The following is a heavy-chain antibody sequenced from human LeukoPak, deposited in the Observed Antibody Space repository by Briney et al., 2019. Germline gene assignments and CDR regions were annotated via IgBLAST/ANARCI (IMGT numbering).Heavy chain of an antibody. CDR2: IYPDDSST. V-gene: IGHV5-51*04. J-gene: IGHJ5*02. CDR3: ARGDSKSLAATWDIWFDP. Sequence: GESLKTSCQGSGYDFKNYWIAWVRQVPGNGLEWMGLIYPDDSSTRYSPSFQGQVTMSADKPINTVYLQWSSLKASDSAMYYCARGDSKSLAATWDIWFDPWGQGTVLTVSS. D-gene: IGHD1-1*01. CDR1: GYDFKNYW.